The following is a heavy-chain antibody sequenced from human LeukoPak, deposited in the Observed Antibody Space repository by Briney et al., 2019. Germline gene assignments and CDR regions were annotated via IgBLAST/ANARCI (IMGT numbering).Heavy chain of an antibody. V-gene: IGHV3-23*01. Sequence: GGSLRPSFAASGFTFSGLAMAGVGQPPGKGLGWVSAISGSGGSTYYADSVKGRFTISRDNSKNTLYLQMNSLRAEDTAVYYCAKAGERATIRDYWGQGTLVTVSS. CDR1: GFTFSGLA. CDR2: ISGSGGST. J-gene: IGHJ4*02. CDR3: AKAGERATIRDY. D-gene: IGHD5-24*01.